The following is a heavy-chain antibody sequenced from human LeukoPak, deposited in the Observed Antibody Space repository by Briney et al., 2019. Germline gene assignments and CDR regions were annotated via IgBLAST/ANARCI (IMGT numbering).Heavy chain of an antibody. D-gene: IGHD3-22*01. CDR3: ARDRAGYYYDSSGPSYGMDV. Sequence: SETLSLTCTVSGGSLSNYYWSWIRQPPGKGLEWIGYIYYSGSTNYNPSLKSRVTISVDTSKNQFSLKLSSVTAADTAVYYCARDRAGYYYDSSGPSYGMDVWGQGTTVTVSS. J-gene: IGHJ6*02. V-gene: IGHV4-59*01. CDR1: GGSLSNYY. CDR2: IYYSGST.